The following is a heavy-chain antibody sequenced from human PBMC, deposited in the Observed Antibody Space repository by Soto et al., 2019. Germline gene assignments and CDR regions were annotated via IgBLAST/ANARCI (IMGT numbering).Heavy chain of an antibody. CDR1: GFTFTSSA. J-gene: IGHJ6*02. CDR3: AGRYCSGGSCYNYYGLDV. Sequence: GASVKVSCKASGFTFTSSAVQWARQARGQRLEWIGWIVVSNGNTNYAQKFQERVTITRDMSTSTAYMDLRSLRSEDTAVYYCAGRYCSGGSCYNYYGLDVWGQGTTVTVSS. D-gene: IGHD2-15*01. CDR2: IVVSNGNT. V-gene: IGHV1-58*01.